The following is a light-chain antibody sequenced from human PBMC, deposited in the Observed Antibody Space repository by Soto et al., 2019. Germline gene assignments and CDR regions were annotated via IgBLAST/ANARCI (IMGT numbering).Light chain of an antibody. CDR3: AAWDNSMNGVV. Sequence: QSVLTQPPSASGTPGQRIIISCCGSSSNIGSNTVNWYRQLPGTAPKLLIYTNNQRPSGVPDRFSGSKSGTSASLAISGLQSDDEADYYCAAWDNSMNGVVFGGGTKLTVL. J-gene: IGLJ2*01. V-gene: IGLV1-44*01. CDR2: TNN. CDR1: SSNIGSNT.